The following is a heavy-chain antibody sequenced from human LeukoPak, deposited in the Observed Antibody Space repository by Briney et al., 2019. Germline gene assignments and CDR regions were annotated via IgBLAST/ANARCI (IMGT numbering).Heavy chain of an antibody. Sequence: SVTVSCTASGGTFSSYAISWVPHAPGQGLEWMRGIIPIFGTANYAQKFQGRVTITADKSTSTAYMELSRLRSDDTAVYFCARDKQLDWAHYYYYYMDVWGKGTTVTVSS. CDR1: GGTFSSYA. CDR3: ARDKQLDWAHYYYYYMDV. J-gene: IGHJ6*03. CDR2: IIPIFGTA. D-gene: IGHD1-1*01. V-gene: IGHV1-69*06.